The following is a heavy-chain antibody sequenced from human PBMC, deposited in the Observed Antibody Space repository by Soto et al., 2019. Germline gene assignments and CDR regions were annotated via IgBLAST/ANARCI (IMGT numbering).Heavy chain of an antibody. J-gene: IGHJ5*02. V-gene: IGHV4-31*03. CDR3: ERLRIATNNYKWLDP. CDR1: GAALNSGNYY. CDR2: IYVTGAV. D-gene: IGHD2-21*01. Sequence: SETLSLTCSASGAALNSGNYYWSWIRQVPGKGLEWIGHIYVTGAVDYNPSLRDRITISQDTSERQFSLNLRLVTAADTAVYYCERLRIATNNYKWLDPWGQGTLVTVXS.